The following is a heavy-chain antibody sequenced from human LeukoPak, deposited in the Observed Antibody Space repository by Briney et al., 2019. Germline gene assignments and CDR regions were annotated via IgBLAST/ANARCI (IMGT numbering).Heavy chain of an antibody. CDR3: AKDLGGSSEIFDY. V-gene: IGHV3-23*01. J-gene: IGHJ4*02. Sequence: RAGGSLRLSCAASGFTFSSYAMSWVRQAPGKGLEWVSAISGSGGSTYYADSVKGRFTISRDNSKNTLYLQMNSLRAEDTAVYYCAKDLGGSSEIFDYWGQGTLVTVSS. CDR1: GFTFSSYA. D-gene: IGHD1-26*01. CDR2: ISGSGGST.